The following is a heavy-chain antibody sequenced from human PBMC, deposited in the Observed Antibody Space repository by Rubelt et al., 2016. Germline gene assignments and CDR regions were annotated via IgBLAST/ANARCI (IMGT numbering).Heavy chain of an antibody. V-gene: IGHV5-10-1*01. CDR1: GYSFTSYW. CDR3: ARHAGDGGNSEDWFDP. CDR2: IDPSDSYT. D-gene: IGHD4-23*01. Sequence: EVQLVQSGAEVKKPGESLRISCKGSGYSFTSYWISWVRQMPGKGLEWMGRIDPSDSYTNYSTSFQGQGNMSDDKSISTADLQWSSLKASDTAMYYCARHAGDGGNSEDWFDPWGQGTLVTVSS. J-gene: IGHJ5*02.